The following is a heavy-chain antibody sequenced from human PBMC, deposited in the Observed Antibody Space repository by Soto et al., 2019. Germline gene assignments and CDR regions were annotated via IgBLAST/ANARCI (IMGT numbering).Heavy chain of an antibody. CDR2: INAGNGNT. CDR1: GYTFTSYA. J-gene: IGHJ6*02. D-gene: IGHD2-2*01. V-gene: IGHV1-3*01. CDR3: ARNHYCSSTSCYYGPYYYGMDV. Sequence: ASVKVSCKASGYTFTSYAMHWVRQAPGQRLEWMGWINAGNGNTKYSQKFQGRVTISRDTSASTAYMELSSLRSEDTAVYYCARNHYCSSTSCYYGPYYYGMDVWGQGTTVTV.